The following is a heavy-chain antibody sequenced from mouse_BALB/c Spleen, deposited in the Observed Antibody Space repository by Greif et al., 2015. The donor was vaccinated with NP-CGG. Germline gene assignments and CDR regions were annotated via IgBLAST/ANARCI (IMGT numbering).Heavy chain of an antibody. CDR3: ARERSMITYYFDY. V-gene: IGHV2-9*02. CDR1: GFSLTSYG. CDR2: IWAGGST. D-gene: IGHD2-4*01. J-gene: IGHJ2*01. Sequence: VKVVESGPGLVAPSQSLSITCTVSGFSLTSYGVHWVRQPPGKGLEWLGVIWAGGSTNYNSALMSRLSISKDNSKSQVFLKMNSLQTDDTAMYYCARERSMITYYFDYWGQGTTLTVSS.